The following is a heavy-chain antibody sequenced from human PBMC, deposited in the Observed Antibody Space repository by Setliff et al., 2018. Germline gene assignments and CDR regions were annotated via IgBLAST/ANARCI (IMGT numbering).Heavy chain of an antibody. D-gene: IGHD2-21*02. CDR3: AGATGVTYTWYFEH. V-gene: IGHV4-34*01. CDR1: GGSFSTYY. J-gene: IGHJ1*01. Sequence: SETLSLTCAVYGGSFSTYYWSWIRQPPGKGLEWIGEISHSGSTNYNPSLKSRVTMSVDHLKNQVSLNLKSVTAADTAVYFCAGATGVTYTWYFEHWGQGSLVTVSS. CDR2: ISHSGST.